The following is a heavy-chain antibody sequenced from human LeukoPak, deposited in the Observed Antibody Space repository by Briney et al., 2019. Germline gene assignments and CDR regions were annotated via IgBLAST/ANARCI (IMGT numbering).Heavy chain of an antibody. CDR3: ARIELDTAMVIDY. CDR1: GYSFTSYW. Sequence: GESLKISCKGSGYSFTSYWIGWVRQMPGKGLEWMGIIYPGDSDTRYSPSFQGQVTISADKSISTAYLQWSGLKASDTAMYYCARIELDTAMVIDYWGQGTLVTVSS. J-gene: IGHJ4*02. V-gene: IGHV5-51*01. D-gene: IGHD5-18*01. CDR2: IYPGDSDT.